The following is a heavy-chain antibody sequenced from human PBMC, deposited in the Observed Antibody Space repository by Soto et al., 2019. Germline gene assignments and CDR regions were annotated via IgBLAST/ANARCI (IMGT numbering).Heavy chain of an antibody. CDR1: GGTFTSYG. CDR2: MSAYNGNT. J-gene: IGHJ4*02. V-gene: IGHV1-18*01. Sequence: AALKVSCKASGGTFTSYGISGVRRTPGQGLEWIGWMSAYNGNTNYAQKLQGRVTMTTDTSTSTAYMELRSLRSDDTAVYYCARGYCSGGSCQTFEYWGQGTLVTVSS. CDR3: ARGYCSGGSCQTFEY. D-gene: IGHD2-15*01.